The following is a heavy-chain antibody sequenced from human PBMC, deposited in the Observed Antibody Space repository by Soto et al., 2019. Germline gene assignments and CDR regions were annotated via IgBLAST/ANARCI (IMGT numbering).Heavy chain of an antibody. Sequence: SSETLSLTCAVYGGSFGGYYWSWIRQPPGKGLEWIGEINHSGSTNYNPSLKSRVTISVDTSKNQFSLKLSSVTAADTAVYYCAREGPITMVRGVISKDYWGQGILVTVSS. D-gene: IGHD3-10*01. J-gene: IGHJ4*02. CDR1: GGSFGGYY. V-gene: IGHV4-34*01. CDR3: AREGPITMVRGVISKDY. CDR2: INHSGST.